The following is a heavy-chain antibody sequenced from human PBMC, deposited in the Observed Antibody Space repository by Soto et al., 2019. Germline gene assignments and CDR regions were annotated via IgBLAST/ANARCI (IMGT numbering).Heavy chain of an antibody. CDR2: IKQDGSEK. Sequence: GGSLRLSCAASGFTFISYWMIWVRHSAGKGLEWVANIKQDGSEKYYVDSVKGRFTISRDNAKNSLYLQMNSLRAEDTAVYYCARDYLDTAMVLSDGYFDLWGRGTLVTVSS. D-gene: IGHD5-18*01. CDR1: GFTFISYW. V-gene: IGHV3-7*01. CDR3: ARDYLDTAMVLSDGYFDL. J-gene: IGHJ2*01.